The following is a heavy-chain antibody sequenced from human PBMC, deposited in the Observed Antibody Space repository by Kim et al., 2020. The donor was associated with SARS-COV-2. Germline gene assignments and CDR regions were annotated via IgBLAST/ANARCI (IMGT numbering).Heavy chain of an antibody. J-gene: IGHJ6*02. Sequence: SETLSLTCAVYGGSFSGYYWSWIRQPPGKGLEWIGEINHSGSTNYNPSLKSRVTISVDTSKNQFSLKLSSVTAADTAVYYCARGGPNLQGYYYGSGGYYKAPHYYYYGMDVWGQGTTVTVSS. CDR1: GGSFSGYY. CDR2: INHSGST. D-gene: IGHD3-10*01. CDR3: ARGGPNLQGYYYGSGGYYKAPHYYYYGMDV. V-gene: IGHV4-34*01.